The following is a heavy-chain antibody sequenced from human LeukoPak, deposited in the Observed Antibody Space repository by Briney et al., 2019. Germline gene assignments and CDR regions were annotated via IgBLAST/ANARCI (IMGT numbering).Heavy chain of an antibody. D-gene: IGHD3-10*01. J-gene: IGHJ6*02. CDR3: AVGVWFGPRYYGMDA. Sequence: PSETLSLTCAVSGGTFSDYRWSWIHHPDGKELEWIGDINNSGSTNYNPSLKSRVTISVDTSKTQFSRKLRSVTAADTAVYYCAVGVWFGPRYYGMDAWGQRATVTVSS. CDR2: INNSGST. CDR1: GGTFSDYR. V-gene: IGHV4-34*08.